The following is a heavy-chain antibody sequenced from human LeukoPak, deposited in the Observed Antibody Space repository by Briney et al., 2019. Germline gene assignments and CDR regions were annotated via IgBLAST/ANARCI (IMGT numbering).Heavy chain of an antibody. CDR3: AREDSRVTQLDY. CDR2: IYYSGST. V-gene: IGHV4-39*07. Sequence: PSETLSLTCTVSGGSISSSSYYWGWIRQPPGKGLEWIGSIYYSGSTYYNPSLKSRVTISVDTSKNQFSLKLSSVTAADTAVYYCAREDSRVTQLDYWGQGTLVTASS. CDR1: GGSISSSSYY. J-gene: IGHJ4*02. D-gene: IGHD3-22*01.